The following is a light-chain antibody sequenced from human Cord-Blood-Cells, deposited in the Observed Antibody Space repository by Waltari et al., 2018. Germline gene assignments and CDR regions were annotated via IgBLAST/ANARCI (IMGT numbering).Light chain of an antibody. CDR1: SSDVGGYNL. J-gene: IGLJ2*01. CDR2: EGS. Sequence: QSALTQPASVSGSPGQSITISCPGTSSDVGGYNLVPWYQQHPGKAPKLMIYEGSKRPSGVSNRFSGSKSGNTASLTISGLQAEDEADYYCCSYAGSSTFRVFGGGTKLTVL. CDR3: CSYAGSSTFRV. V-gene: IGLV2-23*03.